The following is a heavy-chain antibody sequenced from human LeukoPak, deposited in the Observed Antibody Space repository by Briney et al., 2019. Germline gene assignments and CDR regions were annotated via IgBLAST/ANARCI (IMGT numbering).Heavy chain of an antibody. V-gene: IGHV3-23*01. CDR3: AKSYSGSRGAFDI. CDR2: ISNSGSST. Sequence: GGSLRLSCAASGFTFTSYALSWARQAPGKGLEWVSFISNSGSSTYYADSVKGRFTISRDNPKNTLYLQMNSLRADDTAVYYCAKSYSGSRGAFDIWGQGTMVTVSS. J-gene: IGHJ3*02. CDR1: GFTFTSYA. D-gene: IGHD1-26*01.